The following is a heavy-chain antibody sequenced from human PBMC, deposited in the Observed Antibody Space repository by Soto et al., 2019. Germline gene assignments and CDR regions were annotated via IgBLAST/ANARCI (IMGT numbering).Heavy chain of an antibody. Sequence: SETLSLTCSVSRAFINSGGFYYSWIRQPPGKGLEWLGYIFHSGSTLYNPSLRGRLTLSADTSRNLLSLYLTSVTAADTAVYYCVRGGIAGHWFDPWGQGILVTVSS. CDR3: VRGGIAGHWFDP. V-gene: IGHV4-31*03. CDR2: IFHSGST. CDR1: RAFINSGGFY. D-gene: IGHD2-15*01. J-gene: IGHJ5*02.